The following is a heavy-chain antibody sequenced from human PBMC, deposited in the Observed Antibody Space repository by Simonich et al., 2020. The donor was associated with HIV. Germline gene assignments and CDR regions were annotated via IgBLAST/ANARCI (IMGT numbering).Heavy chain of an antibody. CDR2: INHNEST. CDR3: ARLTAGGLGEYFQH. J-gene: IGHJ1*01. V-gene: IGHV4-34*01. Sequence: QVQLQQWGAGLLKPSQTLSLTCAVYGGSFSGYHWGWIRQPPGKGLEWIREINHNESTNYNPSLKSRVTISVDTSKNQFSLKLSSVTAADTAVYYCARLTAGGLGEYFQHWGQGTLVTVSS. D-gene: IGHD6-13*01. CDR1: GGSFSGYH.